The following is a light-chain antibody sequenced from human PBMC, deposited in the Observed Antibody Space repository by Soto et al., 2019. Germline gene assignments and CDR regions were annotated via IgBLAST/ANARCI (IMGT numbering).Light chain of an antibody. CDR2: NNN. J-gene: IGLJ1*01. CDR1: SSNIGSNT. V-gene: IGLV1-44*01. CDR3: ATWDDRLNGYV. Sequence: QSVLTQPPSASGTPGQRVTISCSGSSSNIGSNTVDWYQQLPGTAPKLLIYNNNQRPSGVPVRFSGSKSGTSASLAISGLQSEDEADYYCATWDDRLNGYVFGTGTKVTAL.